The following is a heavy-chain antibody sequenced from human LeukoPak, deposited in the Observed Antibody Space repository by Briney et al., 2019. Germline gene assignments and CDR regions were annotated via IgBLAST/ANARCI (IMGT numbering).Heavy chain of an antibody. J-gene: IGHJ4*02. Sequence: GGSLRLSCAASGFTFNTYAMHWVRQAPGKGLEFVAAVSSDGGTPYYANSVKGRFTISGDNSKNTLYLQMGSLSVDDMAVYYCARRAYGVDYWGQGTLVTVSS. CDR3: ARRAYGVDY. V-gene: IGHV3-64*01. CDR2: VSSDGGTP. D-gene: IGHD3-3*01. CDR1: GFTFNTYA.